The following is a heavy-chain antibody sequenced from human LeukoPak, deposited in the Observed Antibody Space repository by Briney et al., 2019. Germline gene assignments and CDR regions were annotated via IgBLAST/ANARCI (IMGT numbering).Heavy chain of an antibody. CDR2: ISASDTST. V-gene: IGHV3-23*01. D-gene: IGHD5-12*01. Sequence: GGSLRLSCAAFGFTFSTFAMSWVRQAPGKGLEWVSAISASDTSTYYADSVKGRFTISRDNSKNTLYLQMNSLRAEDTAVYYCAKARATIYYFDCWGQGTLVTVSS. CDR3: AKARATIYYFDC. CDR1: GFTFSTFA. J-gene: IGHJ4*02.